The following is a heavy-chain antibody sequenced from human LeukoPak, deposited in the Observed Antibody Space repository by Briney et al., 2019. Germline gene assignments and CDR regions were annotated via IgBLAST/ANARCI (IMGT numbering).Heavy chain of an antibody. J-gene: IGHJ4*02. CDR3: ARANFIVGATFDY. Sequence: GASVKVSCKASGYTFTSYDISWVRQAPGQGLKWMGWISSYNGNTSYAQKLQGRVTITTDTSTSTAYMELRSLRSDDTAVYYCARANFIVGATFDYWGQGTLVTVSS. CDR2: ISSYNGNT. D-gene: IGHD1-26*01. V-gene: IGHV1-18*01. CDR1: GYTFTSYD.